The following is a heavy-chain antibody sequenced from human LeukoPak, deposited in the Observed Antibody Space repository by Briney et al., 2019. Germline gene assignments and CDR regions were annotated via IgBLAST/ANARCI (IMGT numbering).Heavy chain of an antibody. CDR2: ISGSGDNT. CDR3: AKMKGHPLPKYYMDV. Sequence: PGGSLRLSCAASGFTFSGFAMRWVRRTPGKGLEWVSGISGSGDNTHYAHSVKGRFTISRDNSKNTLYLEMNSLRAEDTAIYYCAKMKGHPLPKYYMDVWGQGTTVTVSS. J-gene: IGHJ6*01. CDR1: GFTFSGFA. V-gene: IGHV3-23*01. D-gene: IGHD1-26*01.